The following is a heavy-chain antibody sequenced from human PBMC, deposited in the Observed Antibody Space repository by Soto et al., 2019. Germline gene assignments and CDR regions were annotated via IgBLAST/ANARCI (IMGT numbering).Heavy chain of an antibody. Sequence: GGSLRLSCAASGFTFDDYAMHWVRQAPGKGLEWVSGISWNSGSIGYADSVKGRFTISRDNAKNSLYLQMNSLRAEDTALYYCAKDVLRFLEWLEPSYMDFWGKRSIVTVS. CDR1: GFTFDDYA. CDR3: AKDVLRFLEWLEPSYMDF. J-gene: IGHJ6*03. D-gene: IGHD3-3*01. CDR2: ISWNSGSI. V-gene: IGHV3-9*01.